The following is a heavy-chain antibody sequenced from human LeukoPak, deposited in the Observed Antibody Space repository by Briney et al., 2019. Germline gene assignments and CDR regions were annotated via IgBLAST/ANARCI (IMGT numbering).Heavy chain of an antibody. D-gene: IGHD6-13*01. Sequence: KPSETLSLTCAVYGGSFSGYYWSWIRQPPGKGLEWIGEINHSGSTNYNPSLKSRVTISVDTSKNQFSLKLSSVTAADTAVYSCARPRRAAAAKENGWFDPWGQGTLVTVSS. CDR3: ARPRRAAAAKENGWFDP. CDR2: INHSGST. V-gene: IGHV4-34*01. J-gene: IGHJ5*02. CDR1: GGSFSGYY.